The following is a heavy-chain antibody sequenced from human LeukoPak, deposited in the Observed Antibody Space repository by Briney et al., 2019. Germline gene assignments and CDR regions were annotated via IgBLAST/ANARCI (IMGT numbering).Heavy chain of an antibody. J-gene: IGHJ4*02. CDR1: GGSINIYY. CDR2: MHSSGST. D-gene: IGHD3-22*01. Sequence: PSETLSLTCTVSGGSINIYYWNWIRQPAGKGLEWIGRMHSSGSTNYNPSFKSRATMSVDTSNNQFSLKLRSVTAADTAMYFCARGYYDSTGYYYPSFDYWGQGTLVTVSS. V-gene: IGHV4-4*07. CDR3: ARGYYDSTGYYYPSFDY.